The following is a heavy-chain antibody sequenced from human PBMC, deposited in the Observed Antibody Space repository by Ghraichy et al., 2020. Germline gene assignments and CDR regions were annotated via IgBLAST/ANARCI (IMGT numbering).Heavy chain of an antibody. D-gene: IGHD3-22*01. V-gene: IGHV4-39*01. CDR2: IYYSGST. Sequence: SETLSLTCTVSGGSISSSSYYWGWIRQPPGKGLEWIGTIYYSGSTYYNPSLRSRVTISVDTSKNQFSLKLSSVTAADTAVYYCAKVSYYYDTSGYRGWFDPWGHGTLVTGSS. CDR1: GGSISSSSYY. J-gene: IGHJ5*02. CDR3: AKVSYYYDTSGYRGWFDP.